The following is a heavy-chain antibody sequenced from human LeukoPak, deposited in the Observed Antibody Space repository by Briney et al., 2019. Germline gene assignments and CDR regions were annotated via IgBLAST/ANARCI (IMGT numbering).Heavy chain of an antibody. Sequence: SETLSLTCTVSGGSINSGTNYWSWIRQPAGKGLEWIGRVYTSGSTSYNPSFKSRATISLDTSKNQFSLKLSSVTAADTAVYYCARGCVFLLAVAGYYFDYWGQGALVTVSS. CDR2: VYTSGST. J-gene: IGHJ4*02. CDR3: ARGCVFLLAVAGYYFDY. D-gene: IGHD6-13*01. V-gene: IGHV4-61*02. CDR1: GGSINSGTNY.